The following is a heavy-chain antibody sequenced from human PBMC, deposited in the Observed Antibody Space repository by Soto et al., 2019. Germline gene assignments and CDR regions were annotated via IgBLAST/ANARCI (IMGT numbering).Heavy chain of an antibody. CDR3: ARGEDFIVVVVAATPPLMDV. D-gene: IGHD2-15*01. J-gene: IGHJ6*03. CDR1: GFTFSSYW. CDR2: INSDGSST. Sequence: GGSLRLSCAASGFTFSSYWMHWVRQAPGKGLVWVSRINSDGSSTSYADSVKGRFTISRDNAKNTLYLQMNSLRAEDTAVYYCARGEDFIVVVVAATPPLMDVWGKGTTVTVSS. V-gene: IGHV3-74*01.